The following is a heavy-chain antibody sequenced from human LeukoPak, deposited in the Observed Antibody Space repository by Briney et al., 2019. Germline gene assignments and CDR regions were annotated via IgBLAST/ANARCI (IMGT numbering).Heavy chain of an antibody. V-gene: IGHV1-69*05. D-gene: IGHD3-22*01. CDR3: ARENRYYDDSSGQRGDYYYMDV. J-gene: IGHJ6*03. CDR1: GGTFSSYA. Sequence: SVKVSCKASGGTFSSYAISWVRQAPGQGLEWMGGNIPIFGTANYAQKFQGRVTITTDESTSTAYMELSSLRSEDTAVYYCARENRYYDDSSGQRGDYYYMDVWGKGTTVTVSS. CDR2: NIPIFGTA.